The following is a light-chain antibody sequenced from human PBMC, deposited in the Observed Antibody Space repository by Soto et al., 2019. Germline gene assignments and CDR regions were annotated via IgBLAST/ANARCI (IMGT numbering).Light chain of an antibody. V-gene: IGKV3-15*01. CDR1: QSVGRN. Sequence: EIVMTQSPATLSVSPGERATLSCRASQSVGRNLVWYQQKAGQAPRPLIFDASTRAIGIPARFSGSGSGTDFTLTISRLEPEDLAFDYCQQYDKWFSITFGQGTRLEIK. CDR2: DAS. J-gene: IGKJ5*01. CDR3: QQYDKWFSIT.